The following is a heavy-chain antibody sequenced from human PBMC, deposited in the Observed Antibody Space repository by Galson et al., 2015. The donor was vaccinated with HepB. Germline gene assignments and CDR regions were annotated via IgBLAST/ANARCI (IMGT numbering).Heavy chain of an antibody. CDR1: GFTFSCHL. Sequence: SLRLSCAASGFTFSCHLMHWVRQAPGKGLEWVAVISHDGSNKYYADSVKGRFTISRDNSKNTLYLQMNSLRAEDTALYYCAKDPYLYSALAGTMAGFDYWGQGTLVTVSS. J-gene: IGHJ4*02. D-gene: IGHD6-19*01. CDR3: AKDPYLYSALAGTMAGFDY. V-gene: IGHV3-30*18. CDR2: ISHDGSNK.